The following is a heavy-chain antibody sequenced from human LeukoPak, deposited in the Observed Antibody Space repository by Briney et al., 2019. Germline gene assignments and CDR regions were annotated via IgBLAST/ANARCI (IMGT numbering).Heavy chain of an antibody. J-gene: IGHJ4*02. Sequence: GGSLRLSCAASGFTFDDCAMHWVRQAPGKGLEWVSGISWNSGSIGYADSVKGRFTISRDNAKNSLYLQMNSLRAEDTAVYYCAKVRGSWYFDYWGQGTLVTVSS. CDR3: AKVRGSWYFDY. V-gene: IGHV3-9*01. CDR1: GFTFDDCA. D-gene: IGHD3-10*01. CDR2: ISWNSGSI.